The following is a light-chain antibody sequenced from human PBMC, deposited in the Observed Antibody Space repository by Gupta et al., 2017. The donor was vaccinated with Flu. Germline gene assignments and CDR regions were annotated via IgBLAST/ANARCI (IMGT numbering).Light chain of an antibody. V-gene: IGLV2-14*01. J-gene: IGLJ3*02. CDR1: SSDVGGYNY. CDR3: SSYTSSSSWV. CDR2: KVS. Sequence: QSALTQPASVAGSPGPAITICCTGTSSDVGGYNYVSWYQQHPGKAPKLMIYKVSNRPSGVSNRFSGSKSGNTASLTISGLQAEDEADYYCSSYTSSSSWVFGGGTKLTVL.